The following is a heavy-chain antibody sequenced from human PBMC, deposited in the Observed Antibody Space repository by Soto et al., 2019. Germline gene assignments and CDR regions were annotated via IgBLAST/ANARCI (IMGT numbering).Heavy chain of an antibody. J-gene: IGHJ6*02. D-gene: IGHD6-6*01. CDR3: AKVTWSSSGVGYGMDV. CDR1: GFTFSSYG. CDR2: ISYDGSNK. Sequence: GGSLRLSCAASGFTFSSYGMHWVRQAPGKGLEWVAVISYDGSNKYYADSVKGRFTISRDNSKNTLYLQMNSLRAEDTAVYYCAKVTWSSSGVGYGMDVWGQGTTVTVSS. V-gene: IGHV3-30*18.